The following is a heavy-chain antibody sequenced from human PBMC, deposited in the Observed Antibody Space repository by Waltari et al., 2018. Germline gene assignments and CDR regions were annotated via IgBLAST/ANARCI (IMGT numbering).Heavy chain of an antibody. CDR2: IYYSGST. J-gene: IGHJ3*02. D-gene: IGHD3-22*01. Sequence: QVQLQESGPGLVKPSQTLSLTCTVSGGSISSGGYYWSWIRQHPGKGLEWIGYIYYSGSTYDNPSLKSRVTISVDTSKNQFSLKLSSVTAADTAVYYCARGTYYYDSSGSLDAFDIWGQGTMVTVSS. CDR3: ARGTYYYDSSGSLDAFDI. V-gene: IGHV4-31*03. CDR1: GGSISSGGYY.